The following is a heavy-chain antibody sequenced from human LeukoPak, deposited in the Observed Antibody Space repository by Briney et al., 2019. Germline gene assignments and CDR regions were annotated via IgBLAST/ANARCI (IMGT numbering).Heavy chain of an antibody. CDR2: INWNGGST. Sequence: PGGSLRLSCAASVFTFDDYGMSWVRQAPGKGLEWVSGINWNGGSTGYADSVKGRFTISRDNARDMVFLQMNSLRGDDTAVYFCAKDLTSGDGKWEFDSWGQGTLVTVA. CDR1: VFTFDDYG. CDR3: AKDLTSGDGKWEFDS. V-gene: IGHV3-20*04. J-gene: IGHJ5*01. D-gene: IGHD3-9*01.